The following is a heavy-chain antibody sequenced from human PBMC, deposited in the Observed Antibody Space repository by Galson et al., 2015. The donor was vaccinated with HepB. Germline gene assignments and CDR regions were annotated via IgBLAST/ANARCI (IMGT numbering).Heavy chain of an antibody. D-gene: IGHD3-22*01. J-gene: IGHJ3*02. V-gene: IGHV3-7*03. CDR1: GFTFSSYW. Sequence: LRLSCAASGFTFSSYWMSWVRQAPGKGLEWVANIKQDRSEKYYVDSVKGRFTISRDNAKNSLYLQMNSLRAEDTAVYYCASDSSGYYYGAAFDIWGQGTMVTVSS. CDR3: ASDSSGYYYGAAFDI. CDR2: IKQDRSEK.